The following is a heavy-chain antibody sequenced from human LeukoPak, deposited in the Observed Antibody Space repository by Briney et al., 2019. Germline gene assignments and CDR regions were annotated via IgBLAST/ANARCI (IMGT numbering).Heavy chain of an antibody. CDR2: VSSNGGST. V-gene: IGHV3-64*01. CDR1: VFTFSSYA. CDR3: ARDDAWFGEFIGRSGAFDI. J-gene: IGHJ3*02. D-gene: IGHD3-10*01. Sequence: GGSLRLSCAASVFTFSSYAMHWVRQAPGKGLEYVSAVSSNGGSTYYAHSVKGRFTISRDNSKNTLYLQMGSLRAEDMAVYYCARDDAWFGEFIGRSGAFDICGQGTMVTVSS.